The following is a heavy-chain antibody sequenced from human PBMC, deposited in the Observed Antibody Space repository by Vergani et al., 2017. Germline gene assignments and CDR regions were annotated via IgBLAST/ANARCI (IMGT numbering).Heavy chain of an antibody. J-gene: IGHJ4*02. Sequence: EVQLVQSGAEVKKPGESLKISCQISGYSFTNYWIGWVRQMPGKGLEWMGIIHPADSDTRYSPSFQGQVTISVGKSISTAYLQRSSLRASDSAMYYCARLYGLDSSGNKYFDYWGQGTLVTVSS. CDR3: ARLYGLDSSGNKYFDY. V-gene: IGHV5-51*01. D-gene: IGHD3-22*01. CDR2: IHPADSDT. CDR1: GYSFTNYW.